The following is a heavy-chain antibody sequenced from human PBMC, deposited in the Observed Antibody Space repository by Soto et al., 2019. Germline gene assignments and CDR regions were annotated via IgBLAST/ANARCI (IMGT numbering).Heavy chain of an antibody. D-gene: IGHD1-26*01. Sequence: GGSLRLSCAASGFNVSTNYMTWVRQAPGKGLEWVSVIYSGGTTYYADSVKGRFIISRDNFKNTLYLQMNNLRAEDTALYYCARGSGSLYYFHYWGQGTLVTVSS. V-gene: IGHV3-53*01. CDR3: ARGSGSLYYFHY. CDR2: IYSGGTT. J-gene: IGHJ4*02. CDR1: GFNVSTNY.